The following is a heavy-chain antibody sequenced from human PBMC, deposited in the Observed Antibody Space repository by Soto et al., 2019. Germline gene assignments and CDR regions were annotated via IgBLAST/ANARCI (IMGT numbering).Heavy chain of an antibody. J-gene: IGHJ6*02. V-gene: IGHV4-4*07. CDR2: INTDGLS. Sequence: QVQLEESGPGLVRPSETLSLTCSVSGVSITSYYWSWIRQSAGGGLEWMGRINTDGLSTYSPSFKSRLPMSLDPSKNHVSLRLISVTAADTAVYLCARVPVAVAATEDYYGLDVWGQGTTVTVSS. CDR1: GVSITSYY. D-gene: IGHD2-15*01. CDR3: ARVPVAVAATEDYYGLDV.